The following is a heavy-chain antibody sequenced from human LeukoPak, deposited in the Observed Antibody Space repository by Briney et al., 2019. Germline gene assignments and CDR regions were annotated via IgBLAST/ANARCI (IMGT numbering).Heavy chain of an antibody. CDR1: GFTFSNYV. CDR3: ARDPAAWDY. V-gene: IGHV3-7*01. D-gene: IGHD6-13*01. Sequence: GGSLRLSCAASGFTFSNYVLHWVRQAPGKGLEWVANIKEDGSEEYYVDSVKGRFTISRDNTKNSLYLQMNSLRAEDTAVYYCARDPAAWDYWGQGTLVTVSS. CDR2: IKEDGSEE. J-gene: IGHJ4*02.